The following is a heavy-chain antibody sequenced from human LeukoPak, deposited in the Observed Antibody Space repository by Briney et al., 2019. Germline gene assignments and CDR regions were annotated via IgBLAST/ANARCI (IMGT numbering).Heavy chain of an antibody. CDR1: GLTFSSYA. CDR3: ATELGRPVDF. J-gene: IGHJ4*02. D-gene: IGHD7-27*01. V-gene: IGHV3-23*01. CDR2: ISNSGSST. Sequence: PGGSLRLSCAASGLTFSSYALNWVRQAPGKGLEWVSIISNSGSSTYYADSVKGRFTISRDNSKNTLYLQMSSLRVEDTAVYYCATELGRPVDFWGQGTLATVSS.